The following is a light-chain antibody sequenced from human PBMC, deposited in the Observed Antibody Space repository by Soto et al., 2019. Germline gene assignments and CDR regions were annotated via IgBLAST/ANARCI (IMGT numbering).Light chain of an antibody. CDR3: QQYNKWPVT. Sequence: EIVMTQSPRTLSKSPDEGATLSCRASQGVSSTVAWFQQKPCQAPRLLIYGASTRATGIPARSSGSGSGTEFTLTISGLQSEDFAVYYCQQYNKWPVTFGGGTRV. CDR1: QGVSST. CDR2: GAS. J-gene: IGKJ4*01. V-gene: IGKV3-15*01.